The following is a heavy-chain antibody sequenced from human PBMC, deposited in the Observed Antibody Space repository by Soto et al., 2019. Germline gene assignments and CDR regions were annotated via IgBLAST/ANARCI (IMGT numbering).Heavy chain of an antibody. CDR3: ARNGPLREIDAFDI. V-gene: IGHV4-31*03. CDR1: GGSISSGGYY. Sequence: QVQLQESGPGLVKPSQTLSLTCTVSGGSISSGGYYWSWIRQHPGKGLEWIGYIYYSGSTYYNPYRKSRGTISVDTSKNQCALKLSSVTAADTAVYYCARNGPLREIDAFDIWGQGTMVTVSS. D-gene: IGHD3-16*01. CDR2: IYYSGST. J-gene: IGHJ3*02.